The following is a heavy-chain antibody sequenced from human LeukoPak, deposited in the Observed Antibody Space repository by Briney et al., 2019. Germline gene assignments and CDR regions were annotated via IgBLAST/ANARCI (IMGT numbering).Heavy chain of an antibody. Sequence: SETLSLTCTVSGGSFISYYWNWIRQPPGKGLEWIGHIYYSGNTYYSPSLKSRVTISVDTSKNQFSLKLSSVTAADTAVYYCAREVGYYDYVWGSYRRTYYYYYMDVWGKGTTVTVSS. V-gene: IGHV4-59*01. CDR3: AREVGYYDYVWGSYRRTYYYYYMDV. D-gene: IGHD3-16*02. CDR1: GGSFISYY. J-gene: IGHJ6*03. CDR2: IYYSGNT.